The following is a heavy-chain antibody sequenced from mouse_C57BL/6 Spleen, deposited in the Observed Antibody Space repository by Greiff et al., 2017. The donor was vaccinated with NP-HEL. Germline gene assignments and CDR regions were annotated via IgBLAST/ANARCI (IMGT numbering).Heavy chain of an antibody. D-gene: IGHD2-1*01. V-gene: IGHV3-6*01. J-gene: IGHJ1*03. Sequence: DVQLQESGPGLVKPSQSLSLTCSVTGYSITSGYYWNWIRQFPGNNLEWMGYISYDGSNNYNPSLKNRISITRDTSKNQFFLKLNSVTTEDTATYYCAIYYGNYWYFDVWGTGTTVTVSS. CDR1: GYSITSGYY. CDR3: AIYYGNYWYFDV. CDR2: ISYDGSN.